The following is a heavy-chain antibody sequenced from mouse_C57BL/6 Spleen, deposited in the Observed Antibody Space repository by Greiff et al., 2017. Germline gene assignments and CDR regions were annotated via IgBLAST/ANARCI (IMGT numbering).Heavy chain of an antibody. CDR2: INPNNGGT. CDR1: GYTFTDYN. V-gene: IGHV1-22*01. J-gene: IGHJ4*01. Sequence: EVQLVESGPELVKPGASVKMSCKASGYTFTDYNMHWVKQSHGKSLEWIGYINPNNGGTSYNQKFKGKATLTVNKSSSTAYMELRSLTSEDSAVYYCARPYGNFDAMDYWGQGTSVTVSS. D-gene: IGHD2-1*01. CDR3: ARPYGNFDAMDY.